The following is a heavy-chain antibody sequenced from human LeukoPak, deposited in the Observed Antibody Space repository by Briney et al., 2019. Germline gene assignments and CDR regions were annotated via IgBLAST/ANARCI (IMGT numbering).Heavy chain of an antibody. D-gene: IGHD2-8*02. J-gene: IGHJ6*03. CDR2: IYPGDSDT. Sequence: GESLKISCKGSGYSFTNYWIGWVRKMPGKGLEWMGIIYPGDSDTRYSPSFQGQVTISADKSINTAYLQWRSLKASDTAMYYCARHTDYYYMDVWGKGTTVTVSS. CDR1: GYSFTNYW. CDR3: ARHTDYYYMDV. V-gene: IGHV5-51*01.